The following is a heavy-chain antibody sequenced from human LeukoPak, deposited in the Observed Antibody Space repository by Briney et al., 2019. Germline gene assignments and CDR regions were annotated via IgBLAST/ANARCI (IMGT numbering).Heavy chain of an antibody. Sequence: ASVKVSCKTSGYSFTDYYMHWVRQAPGQGLEWMGWINPSSGGTSSAQKFQGRVTMTRDTSITTVYMEVRWLTSDDAAVYYCARADRLHGGPYLIGPWGQGTLVTVSS. V-gene: IGHV1-2*02. CDR2: INPSSGGT. D-gene: IGHD2-21*01. J-gene: IGHJ5*02. CDR3: ARADRLHGGPYLIGP. CDR1: GYSFTDYY.